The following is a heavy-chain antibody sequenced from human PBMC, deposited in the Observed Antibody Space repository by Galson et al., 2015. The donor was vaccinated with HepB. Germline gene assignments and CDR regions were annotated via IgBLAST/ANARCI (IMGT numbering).Heavy chain of an antibody. CDR2: VNGRGDNT. V-gene: IGHV3-23*01. CDR3: AKDDDSRYNWNYFGD. CDR1: GFTFTGHA. Sequence: SLRLSCAASGFTFTGHAMSWVRQAPGKGLEWVSSVNGRGDNTYYPASVKGRFTISRDNSKNTLYLQMGSLRVEDTAVYYCAKDDDSRYNWNYFGDWGQGTLVTVSS. J-gene: IGHJ4*02. D-gene: IGHD1-20*01.